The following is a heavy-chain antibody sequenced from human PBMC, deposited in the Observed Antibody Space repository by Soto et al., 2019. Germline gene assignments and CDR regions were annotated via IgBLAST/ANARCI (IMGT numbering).Heavy chain of an antibody. D-gene: IGHD3-3*01. Sequence: SQTLSLTCTVSGGSISSFYWSWIRQPPGKGLEWIGYIYYSGSTNYNPSLKSRVTISVDTSKNQFSLKLSSVTAADTAVYYCARDQVTIFGVVPTGWFDPWGQGTLVTVSS. J-gene: IGHJ5*02. CDR3: ARDQVTIFGVVPTGWFDP. CDR1: GGSISSFY. V-gene: IGHV4-59*01. CDR2: IYYSGST.